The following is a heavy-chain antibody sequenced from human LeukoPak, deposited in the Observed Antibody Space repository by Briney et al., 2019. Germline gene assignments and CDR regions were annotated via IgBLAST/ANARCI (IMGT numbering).Heavy chain of an antibody. D-gene: IGHD6-13*01. CDR3: ARDGRVGADGTILDY. CDR2: LNSDGSRT. CDR1: GFTFSSYA. V-gene: IGHV3-74*01. Sequence: GGSLRLSCAASGFTFSSYAMSWVRQAPGKGLVWVSRLNSDGSRTDYADSVKGRFTISGDNAKNTLYLQMNSLRAEDTAVYSCARDGRVGADGTILDYWGQGTLVTVSS. J-gene: IGHJ4*02.